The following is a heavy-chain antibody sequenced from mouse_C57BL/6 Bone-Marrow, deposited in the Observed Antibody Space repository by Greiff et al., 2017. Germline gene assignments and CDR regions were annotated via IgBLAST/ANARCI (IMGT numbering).Heavy chain of an antibody. CDR3: ARTTVVPYAMDY. CDR1: GYTFTSYW. Sequence: QVQLQQPGAELVMPGASVKLSCKASGYTFTSYWMHWVKQRPGQGLEWIGEIDPSDSYTNYNQKFKGKSTLTVDKSSSTAYMQLSSLTSEDSAVYDCARTTVVPYAMDYWGQGTSVTVSS. V-gene: IGHV1-69*01. J-gene: IGHJ4*01. CDR2: IDPSDSYT. D-gene: IGHD1-1*01.